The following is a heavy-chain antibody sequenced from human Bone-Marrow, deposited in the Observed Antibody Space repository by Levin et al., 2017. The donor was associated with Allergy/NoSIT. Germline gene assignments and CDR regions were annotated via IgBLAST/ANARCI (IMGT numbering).Heavy chain of an antibody. Sequence: QLGESLKISCAVSGFTVGNNYMSWVRQAPGKGLEWVSLIYSGGSTYYADSVKGRFTISRDSSKNTLYLQMNNLRVEDTAVYYCARDPPGVAAAGSGYWGQGTLVTVSS. CDR1: GFTVGNNY. D-gene: IGHD6-13*01. CDR3: ARDPPGVAAAGSGY. V-gene: IGHV3-66*01. CDR2: IYSGGST. J-gene: IGHJ4*02.